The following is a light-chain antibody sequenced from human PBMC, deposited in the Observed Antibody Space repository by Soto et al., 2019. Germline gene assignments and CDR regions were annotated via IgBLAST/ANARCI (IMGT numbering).Light chain of an antibody. J-gene: IGKJ2*01. CDR1: QSVNNNY. CDR3: QQYCSCQYT. V-gene: IGKV3-20*01. CDR2: GAS. Sequence: EIVLTQSPGTLSLSPGERATLSCRASQSVNNNYLAWYQQKPGQAPSLLIYGASSSATGIPDRFSGSGSGTDFTLAIRRLQAIDLVVYDCQQYCSCQYTVGRVTKVEIE.